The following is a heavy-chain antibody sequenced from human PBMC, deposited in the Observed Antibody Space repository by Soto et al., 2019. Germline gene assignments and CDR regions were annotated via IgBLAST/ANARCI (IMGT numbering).Heavy chain of an antibody. V-gene: IGHV3-74*01. CDR1: GFTFSSYW. CDR2: INSDGSST. CDR3: AREVAAAGTPWFDP. D-gene: IGHD6-13*01. J-gene: IGHJ5*02. Sequence: PGGSLRLSCAASGFTFSSYWMHWVRQAPGKGLVWVSRINSDGSSTSYADSVKGRFTISRDNAKNTLYLQMNSLRAEDTAVYYCAREVAAAGTPWFDPWGQGTLVTVSS.